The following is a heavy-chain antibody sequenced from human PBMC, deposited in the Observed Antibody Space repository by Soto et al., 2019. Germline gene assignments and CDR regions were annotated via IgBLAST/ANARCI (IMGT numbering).Heavy chain of an antibody. D-gene: IGHD2-8*01. J-gene: IGHJ6*02. CDR2: ICYSGST. V-gene: IGHV4-59*01. CDR1: GGYISGYD. Sequence: SATLSLTCTVSGGYISGYDWIWIRKHQGKGLEWIGYICYSGSTNYNPSPKSRVTISVDTSKNQFSLKLSSVTAADTAVYYCARDPWGYCTNGVCHYYSGTDVWGQGTTVPGSS. CDR3: ARDPWGYCTNGVCHYYSGTDV.